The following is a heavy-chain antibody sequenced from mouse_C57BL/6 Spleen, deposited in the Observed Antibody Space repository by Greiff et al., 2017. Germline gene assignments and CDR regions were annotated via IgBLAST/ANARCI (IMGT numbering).Heavy chain of an antibody. CDR2: IHPNSGST. CDR1: GYTFTSYW. D-gene: IGHD1-1*01. J-gene: IGHJ4*01. CDR3: ARSITTVVPMDY. V-gene: IGHV1-64*01. Sequence: QVQLQQSGAELVKPGASVKLSCKASGYTFTSYWMHWVKQRPGQGLEWIGMIHPNSGSTNYNEKFKSKATLTVDKSSSTAYMQLSSLTSEDSAVYYCARSITTVVPMDYWGQGTSVTVSS.